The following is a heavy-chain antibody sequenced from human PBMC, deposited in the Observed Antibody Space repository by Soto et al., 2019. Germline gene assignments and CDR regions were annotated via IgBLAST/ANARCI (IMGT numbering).Heavy chain of an antibody. D-gene: IGHD3-3*01. CDR3: ARAFRYYDFWSGYSVDYYYYYGMDV. J-gene: IGHJ6*02. CDR2: IGTAGDT. Sequence: PXGSLRLSCAASGFTFSSYDMHWVRQATGKGLEWVSAIGTAGDTYYPGSVKGRFTISRENAKNSLYLQMNSLRAGDTAVYYCARAFRYYDFWSGYSVDYYYYYGMDVWGQGTTVTVSS. V-gene: IGHV3-13*01. CDR1: GFTFSSYD.